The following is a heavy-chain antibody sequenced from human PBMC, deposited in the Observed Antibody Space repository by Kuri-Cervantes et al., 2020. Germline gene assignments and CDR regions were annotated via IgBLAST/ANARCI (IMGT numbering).Heavy chain of an antibody. V-gene: IGHV4-34*01. CDR2: INHSGST. Sequence: GSLRLPCAVYGGSFSGYYWSWIRQPPGKGLEWIGEINHSGSTNYNPSLKSRVTISVDTSKNQFSLKLSSVTAADTAVYYCARKYYYGSGSYWVWGQGTLVTVSS. CDR3: ARKYYYGSGSYWV. CDR1: GGSFSGYY. J-gene: IGHJ4*02. D-gene: IGHD3-10*01.